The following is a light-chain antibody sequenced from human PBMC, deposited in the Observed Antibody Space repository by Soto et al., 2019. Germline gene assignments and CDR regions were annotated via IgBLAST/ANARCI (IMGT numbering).Light chain of an antibody. J-gene: IGLJ1*01. CDR3: SSYTSSRAYV. V-gene: IGLV2-14*01. CDR1: SSDVGGYNY. CDR2: EVS. Sequence: QSAMTQPACVSGSTGQSITISCTGTSSDVGGYNYVSWYQQQSGKAPKLMIHEVSNRPSGVSNRFSGSKSGNTASLTISGLQAEDEADYYCSSYTSSRAYVFGIGTKVTVL.